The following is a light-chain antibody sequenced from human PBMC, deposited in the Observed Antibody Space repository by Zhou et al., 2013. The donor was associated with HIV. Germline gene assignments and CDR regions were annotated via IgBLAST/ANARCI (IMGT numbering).Light chain of an antibody. CDR1: QDISNY. CDR2: DAS. J-gene: IGKJ1*01. CDR3: QKYNGAPLT. Sequence: DIQMTQSPSSLSASVGDRVTITCQASQDISNYLNWYQQKPGKAPKLLIYDASNLETGVPSRFSGSGSGTDFTFTISSLQPEDIATYYCQKYNGAPLTFGQGTKVDI. V-gene: IGKV1-33*01.